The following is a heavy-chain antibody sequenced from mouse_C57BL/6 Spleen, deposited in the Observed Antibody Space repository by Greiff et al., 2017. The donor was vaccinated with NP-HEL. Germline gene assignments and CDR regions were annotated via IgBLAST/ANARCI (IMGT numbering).Heavy chain of an antibody. V-gene: IGHV5-15*01. CDR2: ISNLAYSI. Sequence: EVMLVESGGGLVQPGGSLKLSCAASGFTFSDYGMAWVRQAPRKGPEWVAFISNLAYSIYYADTVTGRFTISRENAKNTLYLEMSSLRSEDTAMYYCARPIYDGYYGYFDVWGTETTVTVSS. CDR1: GFTFSDYG. D-gene: IGHD2-3*01. CDR3: ARPIYDGYYGYFDV. J-gene: IGHJ1*03.